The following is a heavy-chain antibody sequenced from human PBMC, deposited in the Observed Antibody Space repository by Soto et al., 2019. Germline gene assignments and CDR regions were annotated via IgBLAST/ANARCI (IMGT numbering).Heavy chain of an antibody. CDR1: VFTFSSYA. CDR3: AREHSIIIPAVSDF. Sequence: GGSLRLSCAASVFTFSSYAMHWGRQAPGKGLEWEAVISYDGSNKYYADSVKGRFTISRDNSKNTLYLQMNSLRAEDTAVYYCAREHSIIIPAVSDFWGQGTLVTLSS. V-gene: IGHV3-30-3*01. J-gene: IGHJ4*02. CDR2: ISYDGSNK. D-gene: IGHD2-2*01.